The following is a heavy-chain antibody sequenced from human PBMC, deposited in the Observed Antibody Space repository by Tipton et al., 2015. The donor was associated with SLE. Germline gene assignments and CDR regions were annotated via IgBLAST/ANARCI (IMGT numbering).Heavy chain of an antibody. Sequence: TLSLTCTVSGGSISGYYWSWIRQPPGKGLEWIGYIYYSGSTNYNPSLKSRVTISVDTSKNQFSLKLSSVTAAATAVYYCARASGWLLPFDYWGQGTLVTVSS. J-gene: IGHJ4*02. CDR1: GGSISGYY. CDR2: IYYSGST. D-gene: IGHD3-22*01. CDR3: ARASGWLLPFDY. V-gene: IGHV4-59*01.